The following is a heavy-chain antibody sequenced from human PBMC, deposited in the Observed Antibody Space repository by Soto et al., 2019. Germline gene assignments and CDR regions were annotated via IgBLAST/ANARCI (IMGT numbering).Heavy chain of an antibody. J-gene: IGHJ5*02. V-gene: IGHV4-4*02. CDR1: GGSISSSNW. CDR3: ARDLKIVGAPTYNWFDT. D-gene: IGHD1-26*01. Sequence: SETLSLTCAVSGGSISSSNWWSWVRQPPGKGLEWIGEIYHSGSTNYNPSLKSRVTISVDKSKNQFSLKLSSVTAADTAVYYCARDLKIVGAPTYNWFDTWGQGTLVTVSS. CDR2: IYHSGST.